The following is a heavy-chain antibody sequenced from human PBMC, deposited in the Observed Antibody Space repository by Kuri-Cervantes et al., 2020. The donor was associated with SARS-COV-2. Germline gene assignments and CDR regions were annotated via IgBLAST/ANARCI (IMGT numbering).Heavy chain of an antibody. D-gene: IGHD5/OR15-5a*01. J-gene: IGHJ4*02. V-gene: IGHV1-24*01. CDR2: FDPEDGET. CDR3: ARERVRGGYFDY. Sequence: ASVKVSCKVSGYTLTELSMHWVRQAPGKGLEWMGGFDPEDGETIYAQKFQGRVTITADESTSTAYMELSSLRSEDTAVYYCARERVRGGYFDYWGQGTLVTVSS. CDR1: GYTLTELS.